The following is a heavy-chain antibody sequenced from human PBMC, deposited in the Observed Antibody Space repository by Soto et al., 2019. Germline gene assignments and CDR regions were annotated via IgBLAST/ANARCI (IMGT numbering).Heavy chain of an antibody. CDR3: AREIRSGYYRYWYFHL. Sequence: QVQLVQSGAEVKKPGASVKVSCTASGYTFTIYHLHWVRQAPGQGLEWMGWINPDSGGTKYAQKFQGGVTMTRDTSTSTVYMEVSRLRSDDTAVYYCAREIRSGYYRYWYFHLWGRGTLVTVSS. CDR2: INPDSGGT. CDR1: GYTFTIYH. J-gene: IGHJ2*01. D-gene: IGHD6-25*01. V-gene: IGHV1-2*02.